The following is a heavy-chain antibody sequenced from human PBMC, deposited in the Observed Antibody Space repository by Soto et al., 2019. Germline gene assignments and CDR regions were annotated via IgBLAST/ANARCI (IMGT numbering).Heavy chain of an antibody. J-gene: IGHJ3*02. CDR2: IYYSGNT. CDR3: ARRYSSAFDI. Sequence: PSETLSLTCAVYGGSFSGYYWTWIRQPPGKGLEWIGYIYYSGNTNYNPSLKSRVTISVDTSKNQFSLKLSSVTAADTAVYYCARRYSSAFDIWGQGTMVTV. CDR1: GGSFSGYY. V-gene: IGHV4-59*08. D-gene: IGHD6-13*01.